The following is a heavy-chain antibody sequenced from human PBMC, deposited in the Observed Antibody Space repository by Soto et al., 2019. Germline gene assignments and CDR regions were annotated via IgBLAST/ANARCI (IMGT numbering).Heavy chain of an antibody. CDR3: ARQDTVRSPRPGSFYF. CDR2: TYYRSKWYN. J-gene: IGHJ4*02. Sequence: SQTLSLTCAISGDSVSSNSAAWNWIRQSPSRGLEWLGRTYYRSKWYNDYAVSVKSRITIKQDTSKNQFSLQLNSVTPEDTAVYYFARQDTVRSPRPGSFYFWGQGNLVTVSS. D-gene: IGHD2-15*01. V-gene: IGHV6-1*01. CDR1: GDSVSSNSAA.